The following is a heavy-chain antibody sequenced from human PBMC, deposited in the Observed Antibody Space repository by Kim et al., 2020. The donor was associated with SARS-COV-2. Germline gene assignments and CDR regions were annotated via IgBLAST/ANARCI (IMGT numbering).Heavy chain of an antibody. V-gene: IGHV4-59*08. Sequence: SESLSLTCTVSGGSISSYYWSWIRQPPGKGLEWIGYIYYSGSTNYNPSLKSRVTISVDTSKNHFSLKLSSVTAADTAVYYCARRALGCCRGGSCHDAIDP. J-gene: IGHJ5*02. CDR3: ARRALGCCRGGSCHDAIDP. D-gene: IGHD2-15*01. CDR2: IYYSGST. CDR1: GGSISSYY.